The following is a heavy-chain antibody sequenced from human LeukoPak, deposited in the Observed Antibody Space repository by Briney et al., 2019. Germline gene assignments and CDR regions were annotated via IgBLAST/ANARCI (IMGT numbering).Heavy chain of an antibody. Sequence: PGGSLRLSCAASGFTFSSYRMTWVRQAPGKGLEWVANIKQDGSEKYYVDSVKGRFTISRDNAKNSLYLQMNSLRAEDTAVYYCARVGSSWYYWYFDLWGRGTLVTVSS. J-gene: IGHJ2*01. V-gene: IGHV3-7*04. D-gene: IGHD6-13*01. CDR3: ARVGSSWYYWYFDL. CDR1: GFTFSSYR. CDR2: IKQDGSEK.